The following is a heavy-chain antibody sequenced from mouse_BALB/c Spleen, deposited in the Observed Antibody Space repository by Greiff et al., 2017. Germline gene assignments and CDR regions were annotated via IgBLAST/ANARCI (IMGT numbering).Heavy chain of an antibody. CDR2: ISDGGSYT. CDR1: GFTFSDYY. CDR3: ARDPFYDYDGHY. V-gene: IGHV5-4*02. Sequence: EVKLMESGGGLVKPGGSLKLSCAASGFTFSDYYMYWVRQTPEKRLEWVATISDGGSYTYYPDSVKGRFTISRDNAKNNLYLQMSSLKSEDTAMYYCARDPFYDYDGHYWGQGTTLTVSS. J-gene: IGHJ2*01. D-gene: IGHD2-4*01.